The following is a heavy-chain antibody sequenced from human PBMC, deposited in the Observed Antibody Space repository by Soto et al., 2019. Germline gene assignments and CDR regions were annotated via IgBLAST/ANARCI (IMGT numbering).Heavy chain of an antibody. CDR2: LNSDGTSA. CDR3: ARGPSGWFGFDY. V-gene: IGHV3-74*01. D-gene: IGHD6-19*01. Sequence: EVQLVESGGGLVQPGGSLRLSCAGSGFTFSSNWMHWVRQDPGKGLVWVSRLNSDGTSASYADSVKGRFTISRDNAKNTLFLQMNSLPAEDTALYYCARGPSGWFGFDYWGQGTLVTVSS. J-gene: IGHJ4*02. CDR1: GFTFSSNW.